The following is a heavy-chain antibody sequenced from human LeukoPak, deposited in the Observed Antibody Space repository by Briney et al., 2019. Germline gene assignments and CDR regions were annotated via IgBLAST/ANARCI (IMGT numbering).Heavy chain of an antibody. D-gene: IGHD2-2*01. CDR1: GGSISTYN. J-gene: IGHJ4*02. CDR2: ISYNGSP. CDR3: VRFRGTSSWHQEVFDY. V-gene: IGHV4-59*08. Sequence: SETLSLTYSVSGGSISTYNWNWIRQPPGKGLEWIGYISYNGSPDYNPSFKSLVTMSVDTSKGHFSLKLTSLTAADTAVYYCVRFRGTSSWHQEVFDYWGQGTLVTVSS.